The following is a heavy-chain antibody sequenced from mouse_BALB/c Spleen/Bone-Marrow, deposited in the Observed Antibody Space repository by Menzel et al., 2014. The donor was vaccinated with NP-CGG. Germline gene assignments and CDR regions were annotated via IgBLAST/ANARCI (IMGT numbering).Heavy chain of an antibody. Sequence: VQLQQSGAELVKPGASVKLSCTASGFNIKDTYMHWVKQRPEQGLEWIGRIDPANGNTNYDPKFQGKAPITADTSSNTAYMQIISLTSKDTAVDDCARSRYYGSSYYAMDYWSQGTTVTVSS. J-gene: IGHJ4*01. D-gene: IGHD1-1*01. CDR2: IDPANGNT. V-gene: IGHV14-3*02. CDR3: ARSRYYGSSYYAMDY. CDR1: GFNIKDTY.